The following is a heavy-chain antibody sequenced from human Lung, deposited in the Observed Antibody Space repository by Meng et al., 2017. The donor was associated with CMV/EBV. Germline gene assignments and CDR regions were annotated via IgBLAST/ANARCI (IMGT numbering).Heavy chain of an antibody. Sequence: SCETTGYTYTEYALQWVRQAPGQRLEWMGWINVDSGNTKYSQNFQSRLTITRDTSATTAYMELGSLGSEDTAVYYCARDVYGGYDSWGQGTLVTVSS. V-gene: IGHV1-3*01. D-gene: IGHD5-12*01. J-gene: IGHJ5*01. CDR3: ARDVYGGYDS. CDR1: GYTYTEYA. CDR2: INVDSGNT.